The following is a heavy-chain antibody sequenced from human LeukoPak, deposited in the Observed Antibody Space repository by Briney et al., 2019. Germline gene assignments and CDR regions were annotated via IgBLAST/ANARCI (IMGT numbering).Heavy chain of an antibody. CDR2: ISYGGNS. CDR3: ARLHYYDKSGYRWEFDY. V-gene: IGHV4-30-4*08. CDR1: SGSISSGDYY. Sequence: SETLSLTCTVSSGSISSGDYYWSWIRQPPGKGLEWIGYISYGGNSYYNPSLKSRVVILVDTSTNQFSLKLSSVTAADAAVYFCARLHYYDKSGYRWEFDYWGQGTLVAVSS. J-gene: IGHJ4*02. D-gene: IGHD3-22*01.